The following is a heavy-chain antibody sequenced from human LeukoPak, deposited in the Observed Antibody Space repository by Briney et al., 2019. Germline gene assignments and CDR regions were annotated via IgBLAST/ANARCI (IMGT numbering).Heavy chain of an antibody. J-gene: IGHJ4*02. CDR1: GYTFTGYY. CDR2: INPNSGGT. Sequence: GASVKVSCKASGYTFTGYYMHWVRQAPGQELEWMGRINPNSGGTNNAHKFQGRVTMTSDTSISTAYMEVSRLRSGDTAVYYCARALGYCSGGSCHTWGQGTLVTISS. D-gene: IGHD2-15*01. V-gene: IGHV1-2*06. CDR3: ARALGYCSGGSCHT.